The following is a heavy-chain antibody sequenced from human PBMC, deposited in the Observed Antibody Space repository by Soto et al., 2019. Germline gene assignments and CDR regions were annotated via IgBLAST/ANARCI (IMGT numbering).Heavy chain of an antibody. J-gene: IGHJ4*02. Sequence: QITLKASGPTLVKPTQTLTLTCTFSGFSLSTSGVGVGWIRQPPGKALEWLALICWDDDKRYSPSLKSKLTITKDPSKTQEVLTTPNMDPVDTATYYNACRSYGSCRYGRIFDCWRQGTVVTVSS. V-gene: IGHV2-5*02. CDR2: ICWDDDK. D-gene: IGHD3-10*01. CDR1: GFSLSTSGVG. CDR3: ACRSYGSCRYGRIFDC.